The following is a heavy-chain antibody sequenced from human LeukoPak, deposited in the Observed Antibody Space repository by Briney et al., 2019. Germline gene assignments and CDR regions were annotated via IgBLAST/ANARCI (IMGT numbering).Heavy chain of an antibody. D-gene: IGHD3-9*01. J-gene: IGHJ6*03. CDR1: GFTFSSYG. CDR3: AKEKGVLRYFNYYYYMDV. V-gene: IGHV3-23*01. Sequence: GGSLRLSCAASGFTFSSYGMSWVRQAPGKGLEWVSAISGSGGSTYYADSVKGRFTISRDNSKNTLYLQMNSLRAEDTAVYYCAKEKGVLRYFNYYYYMDVWGKGTTVTISS. CDR2: ISGSGGST.